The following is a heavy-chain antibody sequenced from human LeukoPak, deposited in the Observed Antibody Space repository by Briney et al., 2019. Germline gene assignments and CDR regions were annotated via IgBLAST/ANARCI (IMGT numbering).Heavy chain of an antibody. CDR3: AREGDIVVVPAAISYDY. CDR1: GGSISSYY. D-gene: IGHD2-2*02. Sequence: SETLSLTCTVSGGSISSYYWSWIRQPPGKGLEWIGYIYYSGSTNYKPSLKSRVTISVDTSKNQFSLKLSSVTAADTAVYYCAREGDIVVVPAAISYDYWGQGTLVTVSS. J-gene: IGHJ4*02. CDR2: IYYSGST. V-gene: IGHV4-59*01.